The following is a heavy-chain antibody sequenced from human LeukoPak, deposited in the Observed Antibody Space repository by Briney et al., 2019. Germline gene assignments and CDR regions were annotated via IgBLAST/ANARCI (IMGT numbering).Heavy chain of an antibody. CDR3: ARVAGWHWFDP. D-gene: IGHD6-19*01. CDR2: IRPSGDNT. Sequence: GGSLRLSCAASGFTFTNAWMTWVRQAPGRVLEWVSSIRPSGDNTYYGDSVKGRFTISRDNSKNTVYLQMNNMRVDDTAVYYCARVAGWHWFDPWGQGTLVTVSS. J-gene: IGHJ5*02. CDR1: GFTFTNAW. V-gene: IGHV3-23*01.